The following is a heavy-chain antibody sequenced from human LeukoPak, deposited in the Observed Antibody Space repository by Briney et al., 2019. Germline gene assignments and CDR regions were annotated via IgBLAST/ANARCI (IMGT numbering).Heavy chain of an antibody. CDR2: INPNSGGT. CDR1: GYTFTGYY. J-gene: IGHJ4*02. CDR3: ARESDDCSSTSCYDIFDY. Sequence: ASVKVSCKASGYTFTGYYMHWVRQAPGQGLEWMGWINPNSGGTNYAQKFQGRVTMTRDTSISTAYMELSRLRSDDTAVYYCARESDDCSSTSCYDIFDYWGQGTLVTISS. V-gene: IGHV1-2*02. D-gene: IGHD2-2*01.